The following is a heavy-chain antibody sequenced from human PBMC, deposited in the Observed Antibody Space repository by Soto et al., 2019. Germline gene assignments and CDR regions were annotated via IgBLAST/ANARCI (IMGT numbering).Heavy chain of an antibody. D-gene: IGHD6-13*01. CDR2: INHSGST. J-gene: IGHJ6*02. V-gene: IGHV4-34*01. CDR3: ARGLPPTGIAAAGTGYYGMDV. CDR1: GGSFSGYY. Sequence: QVQLQQWGAGLLKPSETLSLTCAVYGGSFSGYYWSWIRQPPGKGLEWIGEINHSGSTNYNPSLKSRVTIAVDTTNNQFSLKLSSVPAADTAVYYCARGLPPTGIAAAGTGYYGMDVWGQGTTVTVSS.